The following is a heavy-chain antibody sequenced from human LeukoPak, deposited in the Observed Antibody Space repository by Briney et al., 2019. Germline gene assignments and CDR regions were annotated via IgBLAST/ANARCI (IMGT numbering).Heavy chain of an antibody. V-gene: IGHV3-20*04. D-gene: IGHD6-13*01. CDR3: ARDSKQYSSNDYMDV. CDR2: INWNGGST. CDR1: GFTFDDYG. Sequence: GGSLRLSCAASGFTFDDYGMRWVRQAPGKGVEWVSGINWNGGSTGYADSVKGRFTISRDNAKNSLYLQMNSLRAEDTALYYCARDSKQYSSNDYMDVWGKGTTVTVSS. J-gene: IGHJ6*03.